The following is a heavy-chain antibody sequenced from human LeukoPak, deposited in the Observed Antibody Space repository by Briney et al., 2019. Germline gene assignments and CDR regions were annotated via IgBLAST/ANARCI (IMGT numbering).Heavy chain of an antibody. CDR2: IKSKTDGGTT. CDR1: GFTFSNAW. Sequence: GGSLRLSCAASGFTFSNAWMSWVRQAPGKGLEWVGRIKSKTDGGTTDYAAPVKGRFTISRDDSKNTLYLQMNSLKTEDTAVYYCTTEVTHVRYQLLIDYWGQGTLVTVSS. D-gene: IGHD2-2*01. V-gene: IGHV3-15*01. CDR3: TTEVTHVRYQLLIDY. J-gene: IGHJ4*02.